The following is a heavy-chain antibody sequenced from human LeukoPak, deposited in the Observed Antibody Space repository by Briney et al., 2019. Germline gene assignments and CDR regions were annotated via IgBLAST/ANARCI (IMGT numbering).Heavy chain of an antibody. CDR2: ISYDGSNK. Sequence: PVGSLRLSCAASGFTFSSYAMHWVRQAPGKGLEWVAVISYDGSNKYYADSVKGRFTIPRDNSKNTLYLQMNSLRAEDTAVYYCARDDITMIVVVIADAFDIWGQGTMVTVSS. V-gene: IGHV3-30*04. CDR1: GFTFSSYA. J-gene: IGHJ3*02. D-gene: IGHD3-22*01. CDR3: ARDDITMIVVVIADAFDI.